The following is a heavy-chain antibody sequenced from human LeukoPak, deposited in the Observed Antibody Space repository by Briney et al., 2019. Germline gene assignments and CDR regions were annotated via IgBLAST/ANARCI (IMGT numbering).Heavy chain of an antibody. Sequence: GTSLRLSCTACGITFNAIHWVRQAPGKGLEWVALTCYDGRNKYYADSVKGRFTISIDNSKNMVYLHMNSLRGDDTGVYDCERDLFGSGSWTTYWSQGRLVT. CDR1: GITFNA. V-gene: IGHV3-33*01. D-gene: IGHD3-10*01. J-gene: IGHJ4*02. CDR2: TCYDGRNK. CDR3: ERDLFGSGSWTTY.